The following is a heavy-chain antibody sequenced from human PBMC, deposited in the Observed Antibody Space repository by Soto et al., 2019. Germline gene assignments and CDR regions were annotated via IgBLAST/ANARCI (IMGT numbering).Heavy chain of an antibody. J-gene: IGHJ4*02. Sequence: QVHLVQSGAEVKKPGPSVKVSCKASGGTVSSYAITWVRQAPGKGLEWMGVFIPIFVSAHYAQKFQGRVTITADESTSTAYVELSGLRSEDTAICYCARDLSSDSTGFRGYDLWGQGTLVTVS. CDR3: ARDLSSDSTGFRGYDL. CDR2: FIPIFVSA. V-gene: IGHV1-69*01. CDR1: GGTVSSYA. D-gene: IGHD3-22*01.